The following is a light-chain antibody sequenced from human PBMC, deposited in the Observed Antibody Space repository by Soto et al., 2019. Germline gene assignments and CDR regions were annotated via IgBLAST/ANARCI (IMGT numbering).Light chain of an antibody. V-gene: IGKV1-9*01. CDR2: GAS. CDR3: QQFNSYPRT. CDR1: QGISTY. J-gene: IGKJ1*01. Sequence: DIPLTQSPSFLSASLGDRVTITCRASQGISTYLAWYQQKPGKAPKLLIYGASTLQSGVPSRFSGSGSGTEFTLTISSLQPEDFTTYYCQQFNSYPRTFGQGTKVEIK.